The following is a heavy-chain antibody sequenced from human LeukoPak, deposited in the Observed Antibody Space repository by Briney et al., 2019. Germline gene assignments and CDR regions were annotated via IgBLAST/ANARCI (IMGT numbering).Heavy chain of an antibody. J-gene: IGHJ4*02. D-gene: IGHD6-19*01. V-gene: IGHV1-24*01. CDR1: GYTVTELS. CDR3: ASGYSSGWYRVDY. Sequence: ASVKVSCKVSGYTVTELSMHWVRQSPGKGLEWMGGFHPEDGETIYAQKFQGRVTMTEDTSTDTAYMELSSLRSEDTAVYYCASGYSSGWYRVDYWGQGTLVTVSS. CDR2: FHPEDGET.